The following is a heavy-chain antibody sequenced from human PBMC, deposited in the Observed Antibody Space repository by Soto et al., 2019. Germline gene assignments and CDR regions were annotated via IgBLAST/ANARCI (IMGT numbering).Heavy chain of an antibody. J-gene: IGHJ5*02. CDR2: ISYDGSNK. Sequence: QVQLVESGGGVVQPGRSLRLSCAASGFTFNTYAMHWVRQAPGKGLEWLAVISYDGSNKYYADSVKGRFTISRDNSKNTXYXXMNSLRAEDTAVYYCARRYKDGRRDCISTSCLFDPWGQGTLVTVSS. V-gene: IGHV3-30-3*01. D-gene: IGHD2-2*01. CDR3: ARRYKDGRRDCISTSCLFDP. CDR1: GFTFNTYA.